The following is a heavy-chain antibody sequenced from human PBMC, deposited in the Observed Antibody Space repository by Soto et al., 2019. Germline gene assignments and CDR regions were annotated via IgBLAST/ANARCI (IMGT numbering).Heavy chain of an antibody. CDR3: ARDGERRRCGGGSCYSGGWFDP. D-gene: IGHD2-15*01. V-gene: IGHV7-4-1*01. Sequence: QVQLVQSGSELKKPGASVKVSCKASGYTFTSYAMNWVRQAPGQGLEWMGWINTNTGNPTYAQGFTGRFVFSLDTSVSTAYLQICSLKAEDTAVYYCARDGERRRCGGGSCYSGGWFDPWGQGTLVTVSS. CDR1: GYTFTSYA. J-gene: IGHJ5*02. CDR2: INTNTGNP.